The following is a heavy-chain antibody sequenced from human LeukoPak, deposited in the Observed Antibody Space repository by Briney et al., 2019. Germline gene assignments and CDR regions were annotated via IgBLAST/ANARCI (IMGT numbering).Heavy chain of an antibody. Sequence: PSETLSLTCTVSGGSISSYYWSWIRQPPGKGLEWIGYIYYSGSTNYNPSLKSRVTISADTSKNQFSLKLSSVTAADTAVYYCARNELDAFDIWGQGTMVTVSS. CDR2: IYYSGST. J-gene: IGHJ3*02. D-gene: IGHD1-1*01. CDR3: ARNELDAFDI. CDR1: GGSISSYY. V-gene: IGHV4-59*08.